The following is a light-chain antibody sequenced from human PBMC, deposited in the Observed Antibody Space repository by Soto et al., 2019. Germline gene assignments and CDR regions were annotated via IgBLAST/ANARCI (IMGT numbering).Light chain of an antibody. J-gene: IGKJ4*01. CDR2: VAS. Sequence: DIQMTQSPSSVSASVGDRVTITCRASQSISSYLNWYQQKPGKAPNVLINVASTLRSGVPSRFSGSGSGTDLNLTINSLQPEDFATYFCQQSFTTPLTFGGGTKVDIK. V-gene: IGKV1-39*01. CDR3: QQSFTTPLT. CDR1: QSISSY.